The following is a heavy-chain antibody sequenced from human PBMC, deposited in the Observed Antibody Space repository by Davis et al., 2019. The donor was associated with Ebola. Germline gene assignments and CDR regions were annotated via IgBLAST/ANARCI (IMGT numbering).Heavy chain of an antibody. Sequence: PSETLSLTCTVSGGSISSYYWSWIRQPPGKGLEWIGYIYYSGSTNYNPSLKSRVTISVDTSKNQFSLKLSSVTAADTAVYYCARRGGFWMGEFDPWGQGTLVTVSS. J-gene: IGHJ5*02. CDR3: ARRGGFWMGEFDP. CDR1: GGSISSYY. CDR2: IYYSGST. D-gene: IGHD3-10*01. V-gene: IGHV4-59*01.